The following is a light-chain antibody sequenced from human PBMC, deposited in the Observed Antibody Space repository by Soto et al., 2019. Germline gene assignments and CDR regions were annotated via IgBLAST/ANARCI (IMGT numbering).Light chain of an antibody. J-gene: IGKJ4*01. CDR3: QQYNNWPPLT. CDR2: GAS. V-gene: IGKV3-15*01. CDR1: QSVSSN. Sequence: EIVMTQSPATLSVSPGERETLSCRASQSVSSNLAWYQQKPGQAPRLLIYGASTRATGIPARFSGSGSGTEFTLTISSLQSEDFAVYYCQQYNNWPPLTFGGGTKVDIK.